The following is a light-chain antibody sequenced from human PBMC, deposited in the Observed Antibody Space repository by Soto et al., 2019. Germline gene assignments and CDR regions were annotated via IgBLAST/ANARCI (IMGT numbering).Light chain of an antibody. CDR3: SSYAGNNKWV. J-gene: IGLJ3*02. CDR1: SSDIGNYIY. CDR2: EVS. Sequence: QSALTQPPSASGSPGQSVTISCTGTSSDIGNYIYVSWYQQHPGKAPKLMVYEVSKRPSGVPDRFSGSKSGNTASLTVSGLQAEDEADYYCSSYAGNNKWVFGGGTKVTVL. V-gene: IGLV2-8*01.